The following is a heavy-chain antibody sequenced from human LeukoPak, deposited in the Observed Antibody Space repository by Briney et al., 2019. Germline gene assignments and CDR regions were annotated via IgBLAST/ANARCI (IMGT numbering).Heavy chain of an antibody. J-gene: IGHJ4*02. CDR1: GYTFTSYY. D-gene: IGHD3-22*01. CDR3: ARERGTYYDSSGYSFDY. Sequence: ASVKVSCKASGYTFTSYYMHWVRQAPGQGLEWMEIINPSGGSTSYAQKFQGRVTMTRDTSTSTVYMELSSLRSEDTAVYYCARERGTYYDSSGYSFDYWGQGTLVTVSS. V-gene: IGHV1-46*01. CDR2: INPSGGST.